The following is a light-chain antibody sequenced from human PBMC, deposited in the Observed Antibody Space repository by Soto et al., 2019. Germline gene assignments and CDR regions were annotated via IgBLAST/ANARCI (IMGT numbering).Light chain of an antibody. CDR1: SSDVGTYKY. Sequence: QSVLGQPASVSGSPGQSITISCTGTSSDVGTYKYVSWYQHQPGEAPKLIIYEVSNRPSGVSNRFSGSKSGNTASLTISGIQTEDEADYYCGSITSSSTSVFGTGTKVTVL. CDR2: EVS. V-gene: IGLV2-14*01. J-gene: IGLJ1*01. CDR3: GSITSSSTSV.